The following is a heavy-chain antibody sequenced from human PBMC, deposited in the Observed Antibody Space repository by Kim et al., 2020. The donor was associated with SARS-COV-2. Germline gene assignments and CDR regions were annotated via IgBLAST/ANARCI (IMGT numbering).Heavy chain of an antibody. V-gene: IGHV3-21*01. Sequence: GGSLRLSCAASGFTFSSYSMNWVRQAPGKGLEWVSSISSSSSYIYYADSVKGRFTISRDNAKNSLYLQMNSLRAEDTAVYYCARVSVYDSSGYYLGPFDYWGQGTLVTVSS. D-gene: IGHD3-22*01. J-gene: IGHJ4*02. CDR2: ISSSSSYI. CDR3: ARVSVYDSSGYYLGPFDY. CDR1: GFTFSSYS.